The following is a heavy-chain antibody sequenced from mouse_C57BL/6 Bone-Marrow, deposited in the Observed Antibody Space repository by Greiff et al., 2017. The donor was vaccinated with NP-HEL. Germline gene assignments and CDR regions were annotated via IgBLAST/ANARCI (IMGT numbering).Heavy chain of an antibody. CDR1: GYTFTSYW. V-gene: IGHV1-7*01. D-gene: IGHD2-1*01. J-gene: IGHJ4*01. CDR2: INPSSGYT. Sequence: QVQLKQSGAELAKPGASVKLSCKASGYTFTSYWMHWVKQRPGQGLEWIGYINPSSGYTKYNQKFKDKATLTADKSSSTAYMQLSSLTYEDSAVYYCARSGVYGNYGRYYYAMDYWGQGTSVTVSS. CDR3: ARSGVYGNYGRYYYAMDY.